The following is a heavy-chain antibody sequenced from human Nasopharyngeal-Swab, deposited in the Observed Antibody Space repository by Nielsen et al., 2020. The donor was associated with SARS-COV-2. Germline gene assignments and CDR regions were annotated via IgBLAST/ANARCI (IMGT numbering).Heavy chain of an antibody. CDR1: GDSMTNGYSY. J-gene: IGHJ6*02. Sequence: SETLSLTCTVSGDSMTNGYSYWGWIRQPPGKGLEWIGSIHYSGVTYYNPSLQSRVTISVDTSKNQFSLKLSSVTAADTAVYYCARDPLKSITIFGVVSYSYGMDVWGQGTTVTVSS. CDR2: IHYSGVT. D-gene: IGHD3-3*01. V-gene: IGHV4-39*07. CDR3: ARDPLKSITIFGVVSYSYGMDV.